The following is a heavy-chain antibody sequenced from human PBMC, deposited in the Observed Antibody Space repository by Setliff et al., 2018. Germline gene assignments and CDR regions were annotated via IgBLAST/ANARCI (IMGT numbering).Heavy chain of an antibody. CDR2: IYPGDSDT. V-gene: IGHV5-51*01. J-gene: IGHJ5*02. CDR1: GYSFTSYW. D-gene: IGHD3-3*01. Sequence: PGESLKISCKGSGYSFTSYWIGWVRQMPGKGLEWMGIIYPGDSDTRYGPSFQGQVTISADKSISTAYLQWSSLKASDTAMYYCARSRSNFWSGYFNWFDPWGQGTLVTVS. CDR3: ARSRSNFWSGYFNWFDP.